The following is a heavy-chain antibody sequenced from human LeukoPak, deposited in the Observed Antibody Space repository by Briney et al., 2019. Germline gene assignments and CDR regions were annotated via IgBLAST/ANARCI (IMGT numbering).Heavy chain of an antibody. D-gene: IGHD3-10*01. CDR1: GGSFSGYY. Sequence: SETLSLTCAVYGGSFSGYYWSWIRQPPGKGLEWIGEINHSGSTNYNPSLKSRVTISVDTSKNQFSLKLSSVTAADTAVYYCARGFRSAYYGSGSYYNGRRFDYWGQGTLVTVSS. CDR2: INHSGST. J-gene: IGHJ4*02. CDR3: ARGFRSAYYGSGSYYNGRRFDY. V-gene: IGHV4-34*01.